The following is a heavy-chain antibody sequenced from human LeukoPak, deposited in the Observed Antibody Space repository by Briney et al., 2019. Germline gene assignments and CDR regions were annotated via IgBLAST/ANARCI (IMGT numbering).Heavy chain of an antibody. J-gene: IGHJ4*02. V-gene: IGHV3-23*01. CDR2: LSGSGAGT. CDR3: AKAELGVDTFFDY. D-gene: IGHD3-3*01. Sequence: GGSLKLSCAASGFTLSNVWMNWVRQAPGRGLEWVATLSGSGAGTYYSDSVQGRFTISRDNSKRTLFLQMNSLRAEDTAFYYCAKAELGVDTFFDYWGQGTLVTVSS. CDR1: GFTLSNVW.